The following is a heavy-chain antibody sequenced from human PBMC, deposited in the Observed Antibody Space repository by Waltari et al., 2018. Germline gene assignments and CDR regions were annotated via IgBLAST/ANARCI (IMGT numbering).Heavy chain of an antibody. J-gene: IGHJ4*02. CDR1: GGSFGGYY. D-gene: IGHD4-17*01. V-gene: IGHV4-34*01. CDR3: ARSKLRRPYFDY. CDR2: INHSGST. Sequence: QVQLQQWGAGLLKPSETLSLTCAVYGGSFGGYYWSWIRQPPGKGLEWIGEINHSGSTNYNPSLKSRVTISVDTSKNQFSLKLSSVTAADTAVYYCARSKLRRPYFDYWGQGTLVTVSS.